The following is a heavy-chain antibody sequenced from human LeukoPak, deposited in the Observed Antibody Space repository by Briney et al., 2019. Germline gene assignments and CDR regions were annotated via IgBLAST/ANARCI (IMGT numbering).Heavy chain of an antibody. J-gene: IGHJ4*02. Sequence: GGSLRLSCAASGFTFSTYTMHWVRQAPGKGLEWVAVISYDGSSKYYADSVKGRFTISRDNSKNTLYLQMNSLRVEDTALYYCATGSPDYWGQGTLVTVSS. CDR1: GFTFSTYT. CDR3: ATGSPDY. V-gene: IGHV3-30-3*01. CDR2: ISYDGSSK.